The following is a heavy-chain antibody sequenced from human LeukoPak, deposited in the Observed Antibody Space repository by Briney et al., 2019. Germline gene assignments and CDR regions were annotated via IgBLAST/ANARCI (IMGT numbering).Heavy chain of an antibody. V-gene: IGHV4-4*02. J-gene: IGHJ2*01. CDR1: GGSISISNSNW. Sequence: PSKTLSLTCAVSGGSISISNSNWWSWVRQPPGKGLEWIGEIYHSGSTNYNPSLKSRVTISVDKSKNQFSLKLSSVTAADTAVYYCARDLHGGNSFTSDWYFDLWGRGTLVTVSS. CDR3: ARDLHGGNSFTSDWYFDL. CDR2: IYHSGST. D-gene: IGHD4-23*01.